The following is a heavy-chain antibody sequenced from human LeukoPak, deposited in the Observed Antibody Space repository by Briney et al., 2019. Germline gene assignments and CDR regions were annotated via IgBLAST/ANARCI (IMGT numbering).Heavy chain of an antibody. D-gene: IGHD5-12*01. CDR1: GYSFTSYW. CDR3: ARYSRSMVAPIGGPDY. J-gene: IGHJ4*02. Sequence: GESLKISCKGSGYSFTSYWIGWVRQMPGKGLEWMGIIYPGDSDTRYSPSFQGQVTISADKSISTAYLQWSSLKASDTAMYYCARYSRSMVAPIGGPDYWGQGTLVTVSS. V-gene: IGHV5-51*01. CDR2: IYPGDSDT.